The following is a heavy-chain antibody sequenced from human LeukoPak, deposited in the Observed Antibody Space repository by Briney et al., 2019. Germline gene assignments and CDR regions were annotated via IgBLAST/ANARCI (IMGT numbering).Heavy chain of an antibody. Sequence: PSETLSLTCTVSGGSASSGSCHWSWIRRPPGKGLEWIGYIYYSGSTNYNPSLKSRVTISVDTSKNQFSLKLSSVTAADTAVYYCARSVRWLQPTRFDYWGQGTLVTVSS. CDR2: IYYSGST. J-gene: IGHJ4*02. CDR1: GGSASSGSCH. V-gene: IGHV4-61*01. D-gene: IGHD5-24*01. CDR3: ARSVRWLQPTRFDY.